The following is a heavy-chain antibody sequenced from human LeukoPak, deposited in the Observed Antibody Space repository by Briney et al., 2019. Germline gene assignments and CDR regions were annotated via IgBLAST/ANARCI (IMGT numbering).Heavy chain of an antibody. Sequence: GGSLRLSCAASGFTFSIYLMSWVRQAPGKGLEWVSSISSSRTSIDYADSVKGRFTISGDNAKNSLYLQMNSLRADDTAVYYCARNKGGGSYYEFDYWGQGALVTVSS. CDR1: GFTFSIYL. CDR2: ISSSRTSI. CDR3: ARNKGGGSYYEFDY. J-gene: IGHJ4*02. D-gene: IGHD1-26*01. V-gene: IGHV3-21*01.